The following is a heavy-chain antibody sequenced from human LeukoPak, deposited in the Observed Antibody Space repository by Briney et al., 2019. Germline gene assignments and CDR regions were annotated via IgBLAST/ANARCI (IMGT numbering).Heavy chain of an antibody. CDR1: GFTFSSYE. V-gene: IGHV3-48*03. Sequence: GGSLRLSCAASGFTFSSYEMNWVRQAPGKGLEWVSYISSSGSTIYYADSVKGRFTISRDNSKNTLYLQMNSLRLEDTAVYYCAIQGSGSFINYYWGQGTLVTVSS. CDR3: AIQGSGSFINYY. CDR2: ISSSGSTI. J-gene: IGHJ4*02. D-gene: IGHD1-26*01.